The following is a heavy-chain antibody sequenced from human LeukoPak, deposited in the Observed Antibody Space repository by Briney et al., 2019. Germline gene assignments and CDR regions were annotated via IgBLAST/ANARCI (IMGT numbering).Heavy chain of an antibody. J-gene: IGHJ4*02. V-gene: IGHV3-33*01. CDR2: IWYDGSNK. CDR1: GFTFSSYG. D-gene: IGHD1-26*01. CDR3: ARSQMKWELSDY. Sequence: GRSLRLSCAASGFTFSSYGMHWVRQAPGKGLEWVAVIWYDGSNKYYADSVKGRFTISRDNSKNTLYLQMNSLRAEDTAVYYCARSQMKWELSDYWGQGTLVTVSS.